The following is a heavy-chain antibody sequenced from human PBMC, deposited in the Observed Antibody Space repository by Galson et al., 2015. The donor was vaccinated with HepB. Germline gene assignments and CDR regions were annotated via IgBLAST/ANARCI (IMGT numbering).Heavy chain of an antibody. Sequence: SLRLSCAASGFKFGGSAIHWVRQGSGKGPEWVGRIRSKANNYATSYVSALEGRFTISRDDSKNMAYLHMRSLKADDTAVYYCARLGDFSGHTSAWGQGTQVTVSS. CDR1: GFKFGGSA. CDR2: IRSKANNYAT. J-gene: IGHJ4*02. V-gene: IGHV3-73*01. CDR3: ARLGDFSGHTSA. D-gene: IGHD1-26*01.